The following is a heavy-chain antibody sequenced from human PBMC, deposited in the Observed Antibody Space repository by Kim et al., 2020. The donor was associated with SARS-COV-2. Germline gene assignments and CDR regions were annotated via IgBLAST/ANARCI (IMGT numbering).Heavy chain of an antibody. CDR3: ARGGFSGYDSFCGGDCYFDY. CDR1: GYTFTSYD. V-gene: IGHV1-8*01. CDR2: MNPNSGNT. Sequence: ASVKVSCKASGYTFTSYDINWVRQATGQGLEWMGWMNPNSGNTGYVQKLQGRVTMTRNTSIRTAYMELSSLRSEDTAVYYCARGGFSGYDSFCGGDCYFDYWGQGTLVTVSS. D-gene: IGHD5-12*01. J-gene: IGHJ4*02.